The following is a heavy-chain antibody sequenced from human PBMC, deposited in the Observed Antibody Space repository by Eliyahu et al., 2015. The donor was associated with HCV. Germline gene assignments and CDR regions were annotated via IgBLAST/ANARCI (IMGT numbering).Heavy chain of an antibody. D-gene: IGHD6-19*01. CDR2: XHYSGST. CDR1: GGSITTYY. J-gene: IGHJ5*02. CDR3: ASGGGGIAVAGTGGWFDP. Sequence: QVQLQESGPGLVKPSETLSLTCTVSGGSITTYYWSWIRQPPGRGLEWIGYXHYSGSTNYNPXXKSRVTISLDTSKXQFSLSXTSVTAADTAVYYCASGGGGIAVAGTGGWFDPWGQGTLVTVSS. V-gene: IGHV4-59*01.